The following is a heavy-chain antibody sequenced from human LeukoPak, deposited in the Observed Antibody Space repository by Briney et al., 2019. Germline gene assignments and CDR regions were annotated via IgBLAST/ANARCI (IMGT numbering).Heavy chain of an antibody. Sequence: GGSLRLSCAASGLTVNNNYMNWVRQAPGKGLEWVSAISGSGGSTYYADSVKGRFTISRDNSKNTLYLQMNSLRAEDTAVYYCAKRTDYFDYWGQGTLVTVSS. CDR2: ISGSGGST. CDR3: AKRTDYFDY. J-gene: IGHJ4*02. CDR1: GLTVNNNY. V-gene: IGHV3-23*01. D-gene: IGHD1-14*01.